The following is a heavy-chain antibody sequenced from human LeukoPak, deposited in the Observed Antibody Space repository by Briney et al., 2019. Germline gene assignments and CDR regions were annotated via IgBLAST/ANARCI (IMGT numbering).Heavy chain of an antibody. V-gene: IGHV3-21*01. CDR2: ISDSSSYI. Sequence: GGSLRLSCAASGFTFTNYNMNWVRQAPGKGLEWVSSISDSSSYIYYADSVRGRFTISRDNAKNSLYLQVNSLRAEDTAMYYCARADLSGSYFHPHFLDYWGQGTLVTVSS. J-gene: IGHJ4*02. CDR1: GFTFTNYN. CDR3: ARADLSGSYFHPHFLDY. D-gene: IGHD1-26*01.